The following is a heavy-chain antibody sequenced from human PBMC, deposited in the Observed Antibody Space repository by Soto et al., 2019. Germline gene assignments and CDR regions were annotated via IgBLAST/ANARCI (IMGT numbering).Heavy chain of an antibody. CDR2: IIPIFGTA. CDR3: ARDYLGQLWFPNPIIYYYYGMDV. D-gene: IGHD5-18*01. J-gene: IGHJ6*02. V-gene: IGHV1-69*13. Sequence: SVKVSCKASGGTFSSYAISWVRQAPGQGLEWVGGIIPIFGTANYAQKFQGRVTITADESTSTAYMELSSLRSEDTAVYYCARDYLGQLWFPNPIIYYYYGMDVWGQGTTVTVSS. CDR1: GGTFSSYA.